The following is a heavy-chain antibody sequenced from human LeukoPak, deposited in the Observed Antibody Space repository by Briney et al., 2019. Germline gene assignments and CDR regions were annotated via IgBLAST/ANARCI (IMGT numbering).Heavy chain of an antibody. CDR1: GYTLTELS. J-gene: IGHJ4*02. CDR2: FDPEDGET. V-gene: IGHV1-24*01. Sequence: ASVKVSCKVSGYTLTELSMHWLRQAPGKGLEWMGGFDPEDGETIYAQKFQGRVTMTEDTSTDTAYMELSSLRSEDTAVYYCATFGYSSGWYQSYWGQGTLVTVSS. D-gene: IGHD6-19*01. CDR3: ATFGYSSGWYQSY.